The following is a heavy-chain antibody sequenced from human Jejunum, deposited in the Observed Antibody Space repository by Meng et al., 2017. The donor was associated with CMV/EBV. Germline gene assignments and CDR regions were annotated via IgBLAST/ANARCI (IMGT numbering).Heavy chain of an antibody. J-gene: IGHJ4*02. V-gene: IGHV3-23*01. CDR1: GFNFSYWP. CDR2: ITANGGAT. CDR3: AKGRYGGNYYFFDY. Sequence: SGFNFSYWPMIWVSQAPGKGLEWVAPITANGGATDHAASVRGRFTVSRDNSKNTLYLQMNSLRADDTAVYFCAKGRYGGNYYFFDYWGEGTLVTVSS. D-gene: IGHD3-22*01.